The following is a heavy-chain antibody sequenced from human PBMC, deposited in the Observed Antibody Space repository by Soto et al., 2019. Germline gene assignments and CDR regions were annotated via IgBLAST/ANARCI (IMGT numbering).Heavy chain of an antibody. D-gene: IGHD1-26*01. Sequence: SETLSLTCTVSGGSISRYYWSWLRQPPGKGLEWIGYIYDSGNTIYNPSLKSRVTISVDRPNNQFSLKLRSVTAADTAIYYCAGDIRSGSYRFDYWGQGTLVTVSS. J-gene: IGHJ4*02. V-gene: IGHV4-59*08. CDR3: AGDIRSGSYRFDY. CDR1: GGSISRYY. CDR2: IYDSGNT.